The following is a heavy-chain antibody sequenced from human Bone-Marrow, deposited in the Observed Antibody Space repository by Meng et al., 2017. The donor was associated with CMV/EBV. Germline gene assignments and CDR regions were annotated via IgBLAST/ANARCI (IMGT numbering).Heavy chain of an antibody. V-gene: IGHV1-8*03. CDR2: MNPNSGNT. J-gene: IGHJ6*02. CDR1: GYTFTSYD. Sequence: ASVKVSCKASGYTFTSYDINWVRQATGQGLEWMGWMNPNSGNTGYAQKFQGRVTITRNTSISTAYMELRSLRSDDTAVYYCAREGLDGYYYDSSGYSYYYYGMDVWGQGTTVTVSS. D-gene: IGHD3-22*01. CDR3: AREGLDGYYYDSSGYSYYYYGMDV.